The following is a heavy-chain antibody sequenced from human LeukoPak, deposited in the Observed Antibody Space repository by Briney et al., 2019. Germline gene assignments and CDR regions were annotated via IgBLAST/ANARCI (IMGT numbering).Heavy chain of an antibody. J-gene: IGHJ4*02. CDR2: INHSGST. CDR1: GGSFSGYY. Sequence: SETLSLTCAVYGGSFSGYYWSWIRQPPGKGLEWIGEINHSGSTNYNPSLKSRVTISVDTSKNQFSLKLSSVTAADTAVYYCARHDLHYYDRSYFDYWGQGTLVTVSS. CDR3: ARHDLHYYDRSYFDY. D-gene: IGHD3-22*01. V-gene: IGHV4-34*01.